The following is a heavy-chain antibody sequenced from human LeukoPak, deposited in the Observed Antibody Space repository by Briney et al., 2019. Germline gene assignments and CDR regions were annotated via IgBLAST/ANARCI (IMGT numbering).Heavy chain of an antibody. CDR2: INPSGGST. CDR3: ASEQLLAVAGTRDAFDI. Sequence: ASVKVSCKASGYTFASYYMHWVRQAPGQGLEWMGIINPSGGSTSYAQKFQGRVTMTRDTSTSTVYMELSSLRSEDTAVYYCASEQLLAVAGTRDAFDIWGQGTMVTVSS. D-gene: IGHD6-19*01. V-gene: IGHV1-46*01. CDR1: GYTFASYY. J-gene: IGHJ3*02.